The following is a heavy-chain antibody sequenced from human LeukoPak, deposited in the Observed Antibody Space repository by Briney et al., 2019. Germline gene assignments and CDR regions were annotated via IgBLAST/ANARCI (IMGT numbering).Heavy chain of an antibody. V-gene: IGHV3-23*01. Sequence: GGSLRLSCAASGFTFSSYAMSWVRQAPGKGLERVSAISGSGGSTYYADSVKGRFTISRDNSKNTLYLQMNSLRAEDTAVYYCAKARVGGSGNAQPMDVWGQGTTVTVSS. CDR3: AKARVGGSGNAQPMDV. CDR1: GFTFSSYA. D-gene: IGHD3-16*01. CDR2: ISGSGGST. J-gene: IGHJ6*02.